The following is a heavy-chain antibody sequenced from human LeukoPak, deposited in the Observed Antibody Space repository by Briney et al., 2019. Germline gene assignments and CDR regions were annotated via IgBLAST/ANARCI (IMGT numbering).Heavy chain of an antibody. V-gene: IGHV3-15*01. Sequence: GGSLRLSCAASGLTFSNAWMRGVRQAPGKGREGGGRIKSKTDGGTTDYATPVKSRFTISRDDSNNTLYLQMNSLKTEGTAVYYCTTEGSSSFGRDFDYWGQGTLVTVSS. CDR2: IKSKTDGGTT. CDR1: GLTFSNAW. CDR3: TTEGSSSFGRDFDY. D-gene: IGHD6-6*01. J-gene: IGHJ4*02.